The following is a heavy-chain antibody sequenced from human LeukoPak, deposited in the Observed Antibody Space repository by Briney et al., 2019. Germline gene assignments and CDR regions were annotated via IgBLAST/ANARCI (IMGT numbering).Heavy chain of an antibody. J-gene: IGHJ4*02. Sequence: GASVKVSCKASGYTFTSYDINWVRQATGQGLEWMGWMNPNSGNTGYAQKFQGRVTMTRNTSISTAYMELSSLRSDDTAVYYCARDLVYRYYYDSSGYRDYWGQGTLVTVSS. CDR2: MNPNSGNT. CDR1: GYTFTSYD. V-gene: IGHV1-8*01. D-gene: IGHD3-22*01. CDR3: ARDLVYRYYYDSSGYRDY.